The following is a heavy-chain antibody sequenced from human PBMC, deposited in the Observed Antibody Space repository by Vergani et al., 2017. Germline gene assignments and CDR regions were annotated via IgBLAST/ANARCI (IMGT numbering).Heavy chain of an antibody. J-gene: IGHJ6*03. CDR3: AASDQKYYDFWSGYSYYYYMDV. D-gene: IGHD3-3*01. CDR2: IVVGSGNT. CDR1: GFTFTSSA. Sequence: QMQLVQSGPEVKKPGTSVKVSCKASGFTFTSSAMQWVRQARGQRLEWIGWIVVGSGNTNYAQKFQERVTITRDMSTSTAYMELSSLRSEDTAVHYCAASDQKYYDFWSGYSYYYYMDVWGKGTTVTVSS. V-gene: IGHV1-58*02.